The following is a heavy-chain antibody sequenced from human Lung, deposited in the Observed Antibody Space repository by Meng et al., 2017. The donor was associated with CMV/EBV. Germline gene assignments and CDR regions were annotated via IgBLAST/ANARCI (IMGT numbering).Heavy chain of an antibody. CDR3: AREQGYFSSKHYYYHRDV. CDR2: IYSNENT. Sequence: GGSLRLSCAASGFIVSDNYMNWVRQAPGKGLEWISIIYSNENTYYADSVKGRFTISRDNSKNTLYLQMNSLRAEDTAVYYCAREQGYFSSKHYYYHRDVWXQEAXMTVDS. J-gene: IGHJ6*01. V-gene: IGHV3-53*01. D-gene: IGHD6-6*01. CDR1: GFIVSDNY.